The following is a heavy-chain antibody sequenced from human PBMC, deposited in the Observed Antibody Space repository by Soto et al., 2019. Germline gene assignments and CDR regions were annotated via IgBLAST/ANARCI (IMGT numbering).Heavy chain of an antibody. CDR2: LNGSGGST. CDR1: GFTFSNYG. CDR3: ARGFSAGKGSPPDY. Sequence: EVRLLESLGGLAQPGGSLRLSWAAVGFTFSNYGITWVRQSPGKGLEWVSGLNGSGGSTSSADSVKGRFAISRDNSKNTLYLQMNSLRDGDTAVYYCARGFSAGKGSPPDYWGQGTLVTVSS. D-gene: IGHD3-10*01. V-gene: IGHV3-23*01. J-gene: IGHJ4*02.